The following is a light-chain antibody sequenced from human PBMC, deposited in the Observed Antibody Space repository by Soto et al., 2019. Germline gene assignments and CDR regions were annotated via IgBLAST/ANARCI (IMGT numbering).Light chain of an antibody. CDR2: DTS. Sequence: VLTQSPATLSLSPVERANLSCIASQSVSSYLAWYQQTPGQAPRLLIYDTSNRATGVPARFSGSGSGTDFTLTISSLEPEDCAIYYCQQRQYWPPITFGQGTRLEIK. J-gene: IGKJ5*01. V-gene: IGKV3-11*01. CDR3: QQRQYWPPIT. CDR1: QSVSSY.